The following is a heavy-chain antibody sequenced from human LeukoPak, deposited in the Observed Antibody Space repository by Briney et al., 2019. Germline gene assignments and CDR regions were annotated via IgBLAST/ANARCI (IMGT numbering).Heavy chain of an antibody. V-gene: IGHV1-8*01. D-gene: IGHD6-6*01. CDR3: ARDPAMYSSSSRGWFDP. CDR1: GDTFTSYD. CDR2: INPKSGHT. J-gene: IGHJ5*02. Sequence: ASVKVSCKAAGDTFTSYDINWVRQATGQGLEWMGWINPKSGHTGYAQRFKDRVTMTWNTSITTAYMELRSLRSEDTAVYYCARDPAMYSSSSRGWFDPWGQGTLVTVSS.